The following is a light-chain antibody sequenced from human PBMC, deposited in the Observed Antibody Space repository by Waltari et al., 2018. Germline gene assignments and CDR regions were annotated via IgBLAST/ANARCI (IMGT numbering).Light chain of an antibody. V-gene: IGLV2-14*01. CDR2: EVS. Sequence: QSALTQPASVSGSPGQSITISCTGTSSDVGGYNYVSWYQQHPGKAPKLMIYEVSNGPSGVSNRFSGSKSGNTASLPISGLQAEDEADYYCSSYTSSSTLYVFGTGTKVTVL. J-gene: IGLJ1*01. CDR3: SSYTSSSTLYV. CDR1: SSDVGGYNY.